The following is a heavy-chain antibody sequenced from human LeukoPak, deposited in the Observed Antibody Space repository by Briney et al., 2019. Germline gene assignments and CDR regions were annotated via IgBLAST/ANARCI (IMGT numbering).Heavy chain of an antibody. Sequence: SETLSLTCTVSGGSTSSYYWSWIRQPAGKGLEWIGRIYTSGSTNYNPSLKSRVTMSVDTSKNQFSLKLSSVTAADTAVYYCARDRQKYYGSGSYSKGWFDPWGQGTLVTVSS. J-gene: IGHJ5*02. CDR3: ARDRQKYYGSGSYSKGWFDP. CDR2: IYTSGST. CDR1: GGSTSSYY. D-gene: IGHD3-10*01. V-gene: IGHV4-4*07.